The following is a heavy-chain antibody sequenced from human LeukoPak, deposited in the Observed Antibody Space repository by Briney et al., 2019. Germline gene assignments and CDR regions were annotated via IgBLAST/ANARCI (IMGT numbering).Heavy chain of an antibody. CDR3: ARLYYDFWSGQYYYYMDV. Sequence: SETQSLTCTVSGASIGSYYWSWIRQPAGKGLEWIGRIYTSGSTSYNSSLKSRVTISVDKSRNQLSLKLSSVTAADTAVYYCARLYYDFWSGQYYYYMDVWGKGTTVTVSS. V-gene: IGHV4-4*07. J-gene: IGHJ6*03. CDR2: IYTSGST. D-gene: IGHD3-3*01. CDR1: GASIGSYY.